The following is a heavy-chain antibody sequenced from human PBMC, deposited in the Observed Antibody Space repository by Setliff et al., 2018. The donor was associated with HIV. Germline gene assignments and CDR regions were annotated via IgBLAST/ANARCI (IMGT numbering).Heavy chain of an antibody. CDR1: GDSVSSNSAT. CDR2: TYYRSKFYN. D-gene: IGHD6-13*01. Sequence: SQTLSLTCAISGDSVSSNSATWNWIKLSPSRGLEWLGRTYYRSKFYNDYAVSVKSRIIINPDTSKNQFSLQLNSVTPEDTAAYYCARGGKIAAAGGIFDYWGQGTLVTSPQ. J-gene: IGHJ4*02. V-gene: IGHV6-1*01. CDR3: ARGGKIAAAGGIFDY.